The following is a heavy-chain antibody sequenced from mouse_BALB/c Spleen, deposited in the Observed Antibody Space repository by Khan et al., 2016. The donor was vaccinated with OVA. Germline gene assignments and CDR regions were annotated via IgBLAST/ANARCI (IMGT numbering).Heavy chain of an antibody. CDR1: GDSITSGF. D-gene: IGHD1-1*01. CDR3: ARSYGSWAMDY. J-gene: IGHJ4*01. V-gene: IGHV3-8*02. Sequence: VQLKQSGPSLVKPSQTLSLTCSVTGDSITSGFWNWIRKFPGNKFEYLGYITYSGNIYYNPSLKSRISITRDTSKSQYYLQLNSVTTEDTATYYCARSYGSWAMDYWGQGTSVTVPS. CDR2: ITYSGNI.